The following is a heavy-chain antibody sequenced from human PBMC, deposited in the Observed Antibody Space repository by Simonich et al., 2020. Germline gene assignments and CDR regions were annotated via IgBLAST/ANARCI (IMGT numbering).Heavy chain of an antibody. J-gene: IGHJ3*02. V-gene: IGHV3-30*07. D-gene: IGHD2-15*01. CDR1: GFTFSSYA. Sequence: QVQLVESGGGVVQPGRSLRLSCAASGFTFSSYAMHWVRQAPGKGREGVAGIYNDGRNKYYADAVKGRFTISRDNSKNTLYLQMNSLRAEDTAVYYCAREGLLLDAFDIWGQGTMVTVSS. CDR2: IYNDGRNK. CDR3: AREGLLLDAFDI.